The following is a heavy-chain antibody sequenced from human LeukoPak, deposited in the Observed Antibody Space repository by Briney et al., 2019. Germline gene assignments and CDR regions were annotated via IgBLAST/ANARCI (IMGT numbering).Heavy chain of an antibody. CDR3: AKDGSWGDYYFYFYIDV. CDR2: ISASGHYT. Sequence: GGSLRLSCEVSGFTFGNSAMSWVRQAPGKGLEWISGISASGHYTYTADSLKGRFTISRDNSKNTLYLQMNSLRAEDTALYCCAKDGSWGDYYFYFYIDVWGKGTTVTVSS. D-gene: IGHD3-16*01. J-gene: IGHJ6*03. V-gene: IGHV3-23*01. CDR1: GFTFGNSA.